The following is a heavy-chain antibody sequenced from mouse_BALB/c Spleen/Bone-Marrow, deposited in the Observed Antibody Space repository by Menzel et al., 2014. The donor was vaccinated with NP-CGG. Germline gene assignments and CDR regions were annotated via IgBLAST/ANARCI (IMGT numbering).Heavy chain of an antibody. J-gene: IGHJ2*01. CDR2: INGNGGST. Sequence: LVESGGGLVQPGGSLKLSCAASGFTFSNYGMSWVRQTPDKRLELVSTINGNGGSTYYPDSVKCRFTISRDTAKNALYLQMSSLKSEETDIYYCVRGNYGNYVDYFDFWGQGTTLTVSS. CDR3: VRGNYGNYVDYFDF. CDR1: GFTFSNYG. V-gene: IGHV5-6-3*01. D-gene: IGHD2-1*01.